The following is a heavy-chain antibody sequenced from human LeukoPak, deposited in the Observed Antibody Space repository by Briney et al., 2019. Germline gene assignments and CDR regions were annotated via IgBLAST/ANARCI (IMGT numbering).Heavy chain of an antibody. V-gene: IGHV3-30*18. CDR2: ISPDGSDK. CDR3: AKGGSGSYYYYGVDV. J-gene: IGHJ6*02. Sequence: GGSLRLSCAASGLAFTSFGLHWVRQTPGKGLEWVAVISPDGSDKYYADSVKGRFTISRDNSKNTVFLQMNSLRPEETAVYYCAKGGSGSYYYYGVDVWGQGTTVTVSS. D-gene: IGHD2-15*01. CDR1: GLAFTSFG.